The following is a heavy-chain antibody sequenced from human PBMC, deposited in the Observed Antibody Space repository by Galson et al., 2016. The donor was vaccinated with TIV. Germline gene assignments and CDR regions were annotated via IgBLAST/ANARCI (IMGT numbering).Heavy chain of an antibody. D-gene: IGHD3-16*01. J-gene: IGHJ6*02. Sequence: TLSLTCTVSGGSISNGDYSWSWIRQPPGKGPECIGHIYYSGNTNYKPSLESGVTISVDRSKNQFSLKLRSVTAADTAVYYCARVGLKYYYGLDVWGQGTTVTVSS. CDR3: ARVGLKYYYGLDV. CDR1: GGSISNGDYS. CDR2: IYYSGNT. V-gene: IGHV4-30-4*01.